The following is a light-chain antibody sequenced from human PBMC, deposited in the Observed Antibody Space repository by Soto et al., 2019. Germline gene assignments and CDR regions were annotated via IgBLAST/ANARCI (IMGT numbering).Light chain of an antibody. CDR1: QSVSSSY. Sequence: EIVLTQSPGTLSLSPGARATLSCRASQSVSSSYLAWYQQKPGQAPRLLIYGASSRATGIPDRFSGSGSGTDFTLTISRLEPEDVAVYYCQQYGSSPRTFGQGTKLEIK. V-gene: IGKV3-20*01. CDR2: GAS. J-gene: IGKJ2*01. CDR3: QQYGSSPRT.